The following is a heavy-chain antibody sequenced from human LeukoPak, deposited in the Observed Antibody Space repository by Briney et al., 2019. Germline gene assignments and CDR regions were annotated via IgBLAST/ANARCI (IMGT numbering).Heavy chain of an antibody. CDR3: ARDSLGLRFLEWSTNFRY. D-gene: IGHD3-3*01. Sequence: PGGSLRLSCAASGFTFSSYGMHWVRQAPGKGLEWISYISSDSKTIYYADFVEGRFTISRDNARNSLYLQMSSLRAEDTAVYYCARDSLGLRFLEWSTNFRYWGQGTLVTVSS. V-gene: IGHV3-48*01. J-gene: IGHJ4*02. CDR1: GFTFSSYG. CDR2: ISSDSKTI.